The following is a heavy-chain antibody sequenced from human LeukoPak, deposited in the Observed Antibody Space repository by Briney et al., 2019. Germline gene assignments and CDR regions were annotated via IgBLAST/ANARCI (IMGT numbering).Heavy chain of an antibody. J-gene: IGHJ4*02. CDR2: IIPIFGTA. D-gene: IGHD2-2*01. CDR3: ARAEYCSSTSCRFDY. Sequence: SVKVSCKASGGTFSSYAISWVRQAPGQGLEWMGGIIPIFGTANYAQKFQGRVTITADESTSTAYMELSSLRSEDTAVYYCARAEYCSSTSCRFDYWGQGTLVTVSS. V-gene: IGHV1-69*13. CDR1: GGTFSSYA.